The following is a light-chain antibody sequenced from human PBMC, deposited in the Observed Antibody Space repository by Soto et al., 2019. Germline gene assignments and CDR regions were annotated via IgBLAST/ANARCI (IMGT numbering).Light chain of an antibody. CDR2: DAS. Sequence: DIQMTQSPSTLPASVGDRVTITCRASQSISSWLAWYQQKPGKAPNLLIYDASSLKSGVPSRFSGTESGTEFTLTISSLHPDDFATYYCQQYQVFPYTFGQGTRLEIK. CDR3: QQYQVFPYT. CDR1: QSISSW. V-gene: IGKV1-5*01. J-gene: IGKJ2*01.